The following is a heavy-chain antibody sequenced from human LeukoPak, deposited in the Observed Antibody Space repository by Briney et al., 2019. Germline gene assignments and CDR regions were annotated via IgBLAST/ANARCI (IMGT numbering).Heavy chain of an antibody. D-gene: IGHD4-11*01. CDR2: ISYDGSNK. V-gene: IGHV3-30*03. CDR3: ARDGSSNYYYYYYGMDV. Sequence: GRSLRLSCAASGFTFSNYGMHWVRQAPGKGLEWVAVISYDGSNKYYADSVKGRFTISRDNSKNTLYLQMNSLRAEDTAVYYCARDGSSNYYYYYYGMDVWGQGTTVTVSS. J-gene: IGHJ6*02. CDR1: GFTFSNYG.